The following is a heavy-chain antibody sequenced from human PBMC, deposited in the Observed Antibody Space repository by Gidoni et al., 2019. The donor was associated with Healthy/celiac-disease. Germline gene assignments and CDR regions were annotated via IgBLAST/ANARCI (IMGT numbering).Heavy chain of an antibody. V-gene: IGHV4-30-2*01. J-gene: IGHJ5*02. CDR3: ARTLLPRFDP. CDR1: GRPISSGGYS. Sequence: QLQLQESGSGLVKPSQTLSITCAVSGRPISSGGYSWSWLRQPPGKGLEWIAYIYHSGSTYYNPSLKSRVTISVDRSKNQFSLKLSSVTASDTAVYYCARTLLPRFDPWGQGTLVTVSS. CDR2: IYHSGST.